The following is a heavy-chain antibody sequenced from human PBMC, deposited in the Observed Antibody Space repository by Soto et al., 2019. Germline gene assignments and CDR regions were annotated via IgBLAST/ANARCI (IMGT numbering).Heavy chain of an antibody. D-gene: IGHD4-17*01. J-gene: IGHJ4*02. CDR1: GYTFTSYA. V-gene: IGHV1-18*04. Sequence: ASVKVSCKASGYTFTSYAFNWVRQAPGQGLEWMGWISAYSGNTNYAQKFQGRVTMTTDTSTSTAYMELRSLRSDDTAVYYCARDQTVLDYWGQGTLVTVSS. CDR3: ARDQTVLDY. CDR2: ISAYSGNT.